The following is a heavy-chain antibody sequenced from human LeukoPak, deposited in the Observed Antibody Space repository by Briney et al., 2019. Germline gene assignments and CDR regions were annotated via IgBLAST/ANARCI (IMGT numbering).Heavy chain of an antibody. CDR2: ISGSGGST. D-gene: IGHD1-26*01. CDR3: AKDKGGSPGFDY. V-gene: IGHV3-23*01. Sequence: GGSLRLSCAASGFTFSSYAMSWVRQAPGKGLEWVSAISGSGGSTYYADSVKGRFTISRDNSKNTPYLQMNSLRAEDTAVYYCAKDKGGSPGFDYWGQGTLVTVSS. CDR1: GFTFSSYA. J-gene: IGHJ4*02.